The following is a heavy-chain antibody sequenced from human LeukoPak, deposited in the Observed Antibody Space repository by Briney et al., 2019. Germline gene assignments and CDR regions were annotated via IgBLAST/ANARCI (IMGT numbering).Heavy chain of an antibody. Sequence: SETLSLTCAVSGGSISNSNWWSWVRQPPGKGLEWIGEIYHSGNTNYNPSLKSRVTITVDTSKNQFSLELNSVTAADTALYFCTTLYYYDTTGYYWRGFDYWGQGALVTVSS. CDR3: TTLYYYDTTGYYWRGFDY. CDR2: IYHSGNT. J-gene: IGHJ4*02. CDR1: GGSISNSNW. D-gene: IGHD3-22*01. V-gene: IGHV4-4*02.